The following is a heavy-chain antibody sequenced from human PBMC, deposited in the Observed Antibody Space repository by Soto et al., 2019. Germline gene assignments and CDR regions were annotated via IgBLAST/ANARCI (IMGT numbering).Heavy chain of an antibody. Sequence: EVQLVESGGGLVQPGGSLRLSCAVSGFTASSNNLVSWVRQAPGKGLEWVSAVYSGDNTYYADSVKGRFTISRDNSKNTVYLQMNSLRAEDTAVYYCARVPRYDEGYYFDYWGQGTLVTVSS. CDR1: GFTASSNN. J-gene: IGHJ4*02. D-gene: IGHD1-1*01. CDR3: ARVPRYDEGYYFDY. V-gene: IGHV3-66*01. CDR2: VYSGDNT.